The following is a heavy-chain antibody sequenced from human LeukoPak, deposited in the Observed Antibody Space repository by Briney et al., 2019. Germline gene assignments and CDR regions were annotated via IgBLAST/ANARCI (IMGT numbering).Heavy chain of an antibody. CDR2: INPNSGVT. J-gene: IGHJ4*02. V-gene: IGHV1-2*02. D-gene: IGHD3-22*01. Sequence: ASVKVSCKASGYTFSGHYMHWVRQAPGQGLEWMGWINPNSGVTKYAQEFEGRVTMTRDTSITTAYMALSRLRPDDKAVYHCARARPNYPDTSGYYHPCDYWGQGTLVTVSS. CDR1: GYTFSGHY. CDR3: ARARPNYPDTSGYYHPCDY.